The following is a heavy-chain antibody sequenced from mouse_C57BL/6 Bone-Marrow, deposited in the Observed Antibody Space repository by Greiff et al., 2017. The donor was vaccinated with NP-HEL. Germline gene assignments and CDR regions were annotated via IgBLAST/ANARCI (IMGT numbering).Heavy chain of an antibody. Sequence: EVQLVESEGGLVQPGSSMKLSCTASGFTFSDYYMAWVRQVPEKGLEWVANINYDGSSTYYLDSLKSRFIISRDNAKNILYLQMSSLKSEDTATYYCARDDYGGDWYFDVWGTGTTVTGSS. CDR3: ARDDYGGDWYFDV. D-gene: IGHD2-4*01. CDR1: GFTFSDYY. CDR2: INYDGSST. J-gene: IGHJ1*03. V-gene: IGHV5-16*01.